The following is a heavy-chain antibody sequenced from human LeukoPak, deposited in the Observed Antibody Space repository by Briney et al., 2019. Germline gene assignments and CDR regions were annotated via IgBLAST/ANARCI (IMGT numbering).Heavy chain of an antibody. V-gene: IGHV1-18*01. D-gene: IGHD3-22*01. J-gene: IGHJ4*02. CDR2: ISAYNGNT. Sequence: ASVKVSCKASGYTFISYGISWVRQAPGQGLEWMGWISAYNGNTNYAQKLQGRVTMTTDTSTSTAYMELRSLRSDDTAVYYCARDQALYYYDSSGYRFDYWGQGTLVTVSS. CDR1: GYTFISYG. CDR3: ARDQALYYYDSSGYRFDY.